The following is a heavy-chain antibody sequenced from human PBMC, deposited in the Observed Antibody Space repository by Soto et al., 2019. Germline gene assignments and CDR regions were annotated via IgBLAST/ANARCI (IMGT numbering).Heavy chain of an antibody. J-gene: IGHJ3*02. CDR3: ARLVRYCSGGSCYFTRDAFDI. V-gene: IGHV4-59*08. CDR2: IYYSGST. D-gene: IGHD2-15*01. Sequence: SETLSLTCTVSGGSISSYYWSWIRQPPGKGLEWIGYIYYSGSTNYNPSLKSRVTISVDTSKNQFSLKLSSVTAADTAVYYCARLVRYCSGGSCYFTRDAFDIWGQGTMVT. CDR1: GGSISSYY.